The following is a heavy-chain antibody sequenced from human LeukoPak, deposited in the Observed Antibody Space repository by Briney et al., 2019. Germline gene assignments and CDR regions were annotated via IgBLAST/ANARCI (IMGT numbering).Heavy chain of an antibody. D-gene: IGHD2-2*01. J-gene: IGHJ3*02. CDR1: GFTFDDYA. CDR3: AKSTSWRDAFDI. CDR2: ISWNSGSI. Sequence: GGSLRLSCAASGFTFDDYAMHWVRQAPGKGLEWVSGISWNSGSIGYADSVKGRFTISRDNAKNSLYLQMNSLRAEDTALYYCAKSTSWRDAFDIWGQGTMVTVSS. V-gene: IGHV3-9*01.